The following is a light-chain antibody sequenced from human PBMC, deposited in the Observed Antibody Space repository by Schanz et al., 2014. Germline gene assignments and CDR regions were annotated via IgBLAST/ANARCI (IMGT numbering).Light chain of an antibody. V-gene: IGKV3-20*01. Sequence: VVVTQSPGTLSVFPGERATLSCRASHSVSTNLAWYQQKPGQPPRLLIYGASNRATGIPDRFSGSGSGTDFTLTISRLETEDFAVYYCQHYGTSFTFGQGTRLEIK. CDR2: GAS. J-gene: IGKJ5*01. CDR1: HSVSTN. CDR3: QHYGTSFT.